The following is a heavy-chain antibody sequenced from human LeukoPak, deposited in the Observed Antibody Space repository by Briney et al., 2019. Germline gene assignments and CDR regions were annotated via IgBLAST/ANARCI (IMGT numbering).Heavy chain of an antibody. J-gene: IGHJ3*02. V-gene: IGHV3-66*01. Sequence: GGSLRLSCTASGFTVSRNYMSWVRQAPGKGLEWVSVIYSGGSTYYADSVKGRFTISRDNSKNTLYLQMNSLRVEDTAVYYCASDPGGNQNGFDIWGQGTMVTVSS. CDR2: IYSGGST. CDR1: GFTVSRNY. CDR3: ASDPGGNQNGFDI. D-gene: IGHD3-16*01.